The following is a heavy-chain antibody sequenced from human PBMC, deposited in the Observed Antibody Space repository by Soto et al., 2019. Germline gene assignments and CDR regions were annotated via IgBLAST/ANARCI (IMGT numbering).Heavy chain of an antibody. V-gene: IGHV3-30*18. Sequence: GGSLRLSCTASGFTFSSYGMHWVRQAPGKGLEWVAVISYDGSNKYYADSVKGRFTISRDNSKNTLYLQMNSLRAEDTAVYYCAKDRAGTTDYWGQGTLVTVSS. D-gene: IGHD1-1*01. CDR3: AKDRAGTTDY. CDR2: ISYDGSNK. CDR1: GFTFSSYG. J-gene: IGHJ4*02.